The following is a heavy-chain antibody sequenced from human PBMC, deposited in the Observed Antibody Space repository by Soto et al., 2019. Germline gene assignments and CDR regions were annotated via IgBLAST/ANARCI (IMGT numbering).Heavy chain of an antibody. CDR1: GGTFSSYT. D-gene: IGHD5-12*01. J-gene: IGHJ6*03. CDR3: ATRKVATITPDYYYYYMDV. V-gene: IGHV1-69*02. Sequence: QVQLVQSGAEVKKPGSSVKVSCKASGGTFSSYTISWVRQAPGQGLEWMGRIIPILGIANYAQKFQGRVTISADKSTSTAYMERSSLRSEDTSVYYCATRKVATITPDYYYYYMDVWGKGTTVTVSS. CDR2: IIPILGIA.